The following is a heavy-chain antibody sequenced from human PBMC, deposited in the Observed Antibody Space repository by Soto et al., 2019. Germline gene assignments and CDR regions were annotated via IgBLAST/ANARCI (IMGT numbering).Heavy chain of an antibody. Sequence: ASVKVSCKASGYTFTSYGISWVRQAPGQGLERMGWISAYNGNTNYAQKLQGRVTMTTDTSTSTAYMELRSLRSDVTAVYYCASSVLYGGWFDPWGQGTLVTVSS. J-gene: IGHJ5*02. CDR3: ASSVLYGGWFDP. D-gene: IGHD3-10*01. CDR1: GYTFTSYG. V-gene: IGHV1-18*01. CDR2: ISAYNGNT.